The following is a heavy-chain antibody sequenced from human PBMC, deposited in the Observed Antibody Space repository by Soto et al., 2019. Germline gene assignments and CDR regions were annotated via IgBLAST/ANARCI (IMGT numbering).Heavy chain of an antibody. D-gene: IGHD3-3*01. CDR3: ARSYTIFGVVIKTIDY. V-gene: IGHV3-30-3*01. CDR2: ISYDGSNK. CDR1: GFTFSSYA. J-gene: IGHJ4*02. Sequence: GGSLRLSCAASGFTFSSYAMHWVRQAPGKGLEWVAVISYDGSNKYYADSVKGRFTISRDNSKNTLYLQKNSLRAEDTAVYYCARSYTIFGVVIKTIDYWGQGTLVTVSS.